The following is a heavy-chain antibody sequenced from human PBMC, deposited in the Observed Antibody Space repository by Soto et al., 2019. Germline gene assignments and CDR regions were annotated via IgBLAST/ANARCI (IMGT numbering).Heavy chain of an antibody. V-gene: IGHV4-39*01. CDR3: ARHSGHIFFDY. J-gene: IGHJ4*02. D-gene: IGHD5-12*01. Sequence: PSETLSLTCTVSGGSISSSSYYWGWIRQPPGKGLEWIGSIYYSGSTYYNPSLKSRVTISVDTSKNQFSLKLSSVTAADTAVYYCARHSGHIFFDYWGQGTRVTVSS. CDR2: IYYSGST. CDR1: GGSISSSSYY.